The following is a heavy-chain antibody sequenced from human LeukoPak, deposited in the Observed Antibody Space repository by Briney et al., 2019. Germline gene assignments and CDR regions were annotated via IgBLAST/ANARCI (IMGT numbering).Heavy chain of an antibody. J-gene: IGHJ4*02. CDR2: MNPNSGNT. D-gene: IGHD3-9*01. Sequence: XGLEWMGWMNPNSGNTGYAQKFQGRVTMTRNTSISTAYMELSSLRSEDTAVYYCARVTGHFDYWGQGTLVTVSS. V-gene: IGHV1-8*01. CDR3: ARVTGHFDY.